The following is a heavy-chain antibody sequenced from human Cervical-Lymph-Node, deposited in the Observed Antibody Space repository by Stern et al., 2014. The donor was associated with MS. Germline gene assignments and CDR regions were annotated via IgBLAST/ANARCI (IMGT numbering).Heavy chain of an antibody. Sequence: MQLVQSGPEVTRPGESLKISCQASGYTFTSYWIGWVRQMPGKGLEGIAIIFPGGSDIRYSPSFQGQVTISADKSSSTAYLQWNNLKASDTAIYYCARQRYFDYWGQGTLVTVSS. J-gene: IGHJ4*02. CDR3: ARQRYFDY. V-gene: IGHV5-51*01. CDR1: GYTFTSYW. CDR2: IFPGGSDI.